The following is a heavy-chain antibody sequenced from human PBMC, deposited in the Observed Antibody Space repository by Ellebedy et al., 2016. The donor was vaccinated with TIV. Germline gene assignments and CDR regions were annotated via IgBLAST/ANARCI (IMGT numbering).Heavy chain of an antibody. J-gene: IGHJ6*02. CDR3: AKLGFDILTGSGGMDV. V-gene: IGHV3-23*01. CDR1: GFTFSSYA. CDR2: ISGSGEYT. Sequence: GESLKISCAASGFTFSSYAMGWVRRSPGKGLDWVSLISGSGEYTYYADSVKGRLTISRDNSMDTLYLQMNSLGVGDTAVYYCAKLGFDILTGSGGMDVWGQGTTVTVSS. D-gene: IGHD3-9*01.